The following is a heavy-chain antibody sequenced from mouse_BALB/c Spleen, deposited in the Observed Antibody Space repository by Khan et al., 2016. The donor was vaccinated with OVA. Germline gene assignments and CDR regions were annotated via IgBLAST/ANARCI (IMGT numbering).Heavy chain of an antibody. Sequence: EVKLEESGGGLVQPGGSMKLSCVASGFTFSNFWMNWVRQSPEKGLEWVAEIRLKSNNYATHSVESVKGRFTISRDDSKSSVYLQMNSLRAEDTGIYYGSRPGGYYAWFAYWGQGTLVTVSA. D-gene: IGHD2-3*01. J-gene: IGHJ3*01. CDR3: SRPGGYYAWFAY. CDR1: GFTFSNFW. V-gene: IGHV6-6*02. CDR2: IRLKSNNYAT.